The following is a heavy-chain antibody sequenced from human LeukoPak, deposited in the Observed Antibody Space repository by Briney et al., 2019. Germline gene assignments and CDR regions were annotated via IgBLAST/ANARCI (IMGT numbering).Heavy chain of an antibody. Sequence: GGSLRLSCAASGFPFSNYWMSWVRQAPGKGLEWVANIKQDGSEKYYVDSVKGRFTISRDNAKNSLHLQMNSLRAEDTAVYYCARGRTLMATVTIFLDYWGQGILVTVSS. CDR1: GFPFSNYW. J-gene: IGHJ4*02. D-gene: IGHD4-17*01. CDR2: IKQDGSEK. CDR3: ARGRTLMATVTIFLDY. V-gene: IGHV3-7*03.